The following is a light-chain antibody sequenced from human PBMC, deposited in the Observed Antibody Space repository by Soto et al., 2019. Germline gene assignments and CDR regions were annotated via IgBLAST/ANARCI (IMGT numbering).Light chain of an antibody. CDR1: QSVSSSY. CDR3: QQYGSSPLT. J-gene: IGKJ4*01. Sequence: EIVLTQSPGTLSLSPGERATLSCRASQSVSSSYLAWYQQKPGQAPRLLIYGASSRATGIPERFSGSGAGPEFTRTISRLEPEDFAVDYCQQYGSSPLTFGGGTKVDIK. V-gene: IGKV3-20*01. CDR2: GAS.